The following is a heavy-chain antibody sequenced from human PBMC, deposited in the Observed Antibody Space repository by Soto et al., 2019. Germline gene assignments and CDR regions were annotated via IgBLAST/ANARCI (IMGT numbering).Heavy chain of an antibody. V-gene: IGHV4-31*03. CDR1: GDSIGGVGY. J-gene: IGHJ5*02. CDR2: ISSSGST. CDR3: ARSGVTGIVIPSHWFDP. D-gene: IGHD2-21*02. Sequence: SETLSLTCTVSGDSIGGVGYWSWIRQFPGRGLEWIGCISSSGSTYYNPALNNRISLSLDTSQNQFSPKLLSVTAADTAIYYCARSGVTGIVIPSHWFDPWGQGTLVTVSS.